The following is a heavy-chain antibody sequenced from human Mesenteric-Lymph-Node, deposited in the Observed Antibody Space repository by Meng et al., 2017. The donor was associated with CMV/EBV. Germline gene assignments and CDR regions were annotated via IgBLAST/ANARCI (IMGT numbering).Heavy chain of an antibody. J-gene: IGHJ4*02. CDR3: ARLVAAADFDY. V-gene: IGHV3-7*01. Sequence: GESLKISCAASGFTFSTYWMSWVRQAPGKGLEWVANIKQDGSEKYYVDSVKGRFTISRDNAKNSLYLQMNSLRAEDTAVYYCARLVAAADFDYWGQGTLVTVSS. CDR2: IKQDGSEK. D-gene: IGHD2-15*01. CDR1: GFTFSTYW.